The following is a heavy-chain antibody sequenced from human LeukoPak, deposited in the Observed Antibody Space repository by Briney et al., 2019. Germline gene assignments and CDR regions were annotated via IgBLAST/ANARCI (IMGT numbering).Heavy chain of an antibody. CDR1: GFPFTTYA. V-gene: IGHV3-30*02. Sequence: GGSLRLSCAASGFPFTTYAMNWVRQAPGKGLEWVAFIRLDGSNEQYADSVKGRFIISRDNSKNTLYMQMHSLTSDDTAVYCCTRGYDSRYWGQGTLVTVSS. CDR2: IRLDGSNE. CDR3: TRGYDSRY. J-gene: IGHJ4*02. D-gene: IGHD3-9*01.